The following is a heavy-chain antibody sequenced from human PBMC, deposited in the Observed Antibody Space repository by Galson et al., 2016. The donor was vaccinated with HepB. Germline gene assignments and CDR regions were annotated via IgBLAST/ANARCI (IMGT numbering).Heavy chain of an antibody. J-gene: IGHJ4*02. V-gene: IGHV4-59*01. D-gene: IGHD2-15*01. CDR1: GVSISSYY. Sequence: ETLSLTCTVSGVSISSYYWPWIRQPPGKGLEWVGFIYYSGSTKYNPSLKRRVTISVDTSNNQISLKLSSVTAADPAVYYCAGVCCGGRCPDYWGQGTLVTVSS. CDR2: IYYSGST. CDR3: AGVCCGGRCPDY.